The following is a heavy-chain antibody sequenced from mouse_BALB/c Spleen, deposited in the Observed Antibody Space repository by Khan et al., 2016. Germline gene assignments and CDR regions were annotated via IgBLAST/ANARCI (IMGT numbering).Heavy chain of an antibody. D-gene: IGHD2-3*01. Sequence: QVQLQQSGAELVKPGASVKLSCKASGYTFTSYWMNWVKQRPGQGLEWIGKINPYDSATNYNQKFKDKAILTVDKSSSTAYMQLSSLTSEDSAVYYCARGGYYAHWYFDVWGAGTTVTVSS. CDR3: ARGGYYAHWYFDV. V-gene: IGHV1-69*02. CDR2: INPYDSAT. J-gene: IGHJ1*01. CDR1: GYTFTSYW.